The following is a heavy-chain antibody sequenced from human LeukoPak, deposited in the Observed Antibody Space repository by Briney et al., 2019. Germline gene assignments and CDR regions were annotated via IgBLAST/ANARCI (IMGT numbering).Heavy chain of an antibody. CDR3: ARRGSWYHFDY. J-gene: IGHJ4*02. CDR2: ISGSGGST. D-gene: IGHD6-13*01. Sequence: GGSLRLSCATSGFTFSSYAMTWVRQAPGKGLEWVSAISGSGGSTYYADCVKGRFTLSSDISKDMLYLQMNSLRADDTAIYYCARRGSWYHFDYWGQGTLVTVSS. CDR1: GFTFSSYA. V-gene: IGHV3-23*01.